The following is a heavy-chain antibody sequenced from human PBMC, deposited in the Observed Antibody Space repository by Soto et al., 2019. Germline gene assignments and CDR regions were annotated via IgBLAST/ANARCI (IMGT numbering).Heavy chain of an antibody. Sequence: GGSLRLSCAASGFTFRNYAMTWARQAPGKGLEWVSSLLRSGSSAYYADSVRGRFTISSDTSANSLYLQMDNLRAEDTAIYYCAKDAISGDGIWLMDSWGQGTVVAVYS. V-gene: IGHV3-23*01. CDR2: LLRSGSSA. CDR1: GFTFRNYA. D-gene: IGHD4-17*01. CDR3: AKDAISGDGIWLMDS. J-gene: IGHJ5*02.